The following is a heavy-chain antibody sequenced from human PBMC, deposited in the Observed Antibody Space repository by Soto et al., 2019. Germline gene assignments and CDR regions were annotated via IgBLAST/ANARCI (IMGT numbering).Heavy chain of an antibody. J-gene: IGHJ4*01. CDR3: ARGREPEYSSSIFFDY. V-gene: IGHV3-53*01. CDR2: IYSAGST. Sequence: GSLRLSCAVSGLTVSRTQMSWVRQAPGKGLQWVSVIYSAGSTYYANAVKGRFTISRDISENKIFLELNGLTVDDTAVYYCARGREPEYSSSIFFDYWGRGTVVTVSS. CDR1: GLTVSRTQ. D-gene: IGHD6-6*01.